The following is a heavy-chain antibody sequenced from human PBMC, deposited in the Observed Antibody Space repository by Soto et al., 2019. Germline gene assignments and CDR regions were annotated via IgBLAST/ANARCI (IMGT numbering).Heavy chain of an antibody. Sequence: GESLKISCKGSGYSFTSYWIGWVRQMPGKGLEWMGRIDPSDSYTNYSPSFQGHVTISADKSISTAYLQWSSLKASDTAMYYCARQRPRGRYCSSTSCYGNWFDPWGQGTLVTVSS. CDR3: ARQRPRGRYCSSTSCYGNWFDP. CDR2: IDPSDSYT. D-gene: IGHD2-2*01. CDR1: GYSFTSYW. V-gene: IGHV5-10-1*01. J-gene: IGHJ5*02.